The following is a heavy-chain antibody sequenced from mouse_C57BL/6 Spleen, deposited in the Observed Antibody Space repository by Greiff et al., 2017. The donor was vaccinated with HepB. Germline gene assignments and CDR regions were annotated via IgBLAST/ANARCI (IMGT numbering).Heavy chain of an antibody. V-gene: IGHV5-17*01. CDR1: GFTFSDYG. CDR3: ASEGYYYGFAY. CDR2: ISSGSSTI. D-gene: IGHD1-1*01. Sequence: EVKLVESGGGLVKPGGSLKLSCAASGFTFSDYGMHWVRQAPEKGLEWVAYISSGSSTIYYADTVKGRFTISRDNAKNTLFLQMTSLRSEDTAMYYCASEGYYYGFAYWGQGTLVTVSA. J-gene: IGHJ3*01.